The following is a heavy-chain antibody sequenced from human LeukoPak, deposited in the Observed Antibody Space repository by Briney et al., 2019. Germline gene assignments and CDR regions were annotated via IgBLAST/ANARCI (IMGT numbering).Heavy chain of an antibody. D-gene: IGHD3-22*01. CDR3: AKDKRRYYYDSSGPLDV. CDR2: ISYDGSNK. CDR1: GFTFSSYG. Sequence: GRSLRLSCAASGFTFSSYGMHWVCQAPGKGLEWVAVISYDGSNKYYADSVKGRFTISRDNSKNTLYLQMNSLRAEDTAVYYCAKDKRRYYYDSSGPLDVWGQGTTVTVSS. J-gene: IGHJ6*02. V-gene: IGHV3-30*18.